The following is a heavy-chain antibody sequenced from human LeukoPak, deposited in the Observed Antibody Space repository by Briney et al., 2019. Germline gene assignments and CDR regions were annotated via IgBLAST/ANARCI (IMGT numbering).Heavy chain of an antibody. Sequence: SETLSLTCTVSGGSISSYYWSWIRQPPGKGLEWIGYIYYSGSTNYNPSLKSRVTISVDTSKNQFSLKLSSVTAADTAVYYCARRNSSSWQYNWFDPWGQGTLVTVSS. CDR1: GGSISSYY. D-gene: IGHD6-13*01. J-gene: IGHJ5*02. CDR2: IYYSGST. V-gene: IGHV4-59*08. CDR3: ARRNSSSWQYNWFDP.